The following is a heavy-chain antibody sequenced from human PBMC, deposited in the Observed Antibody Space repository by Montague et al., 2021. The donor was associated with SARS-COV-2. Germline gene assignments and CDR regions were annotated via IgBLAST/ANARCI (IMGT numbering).Heavy chain of an antibody. J-gene: IGHJ4*02. V-gene: IGHV3-23*01. CDR3: AGGTYMGVDF. CDR1: GFTFSNCA. Sequence: SLRLSCAASGFTFSNCAMTWVRQTPGKGLDWVSTISGGGDSTSYADPVKGRFTISRDNSQNTLYLQVNSLRAEDTAVYYCAGGTYMGVDFWGQGTLVTVSS. CDR2: ISGGGDST. D-gene: IGHD1-26*01.